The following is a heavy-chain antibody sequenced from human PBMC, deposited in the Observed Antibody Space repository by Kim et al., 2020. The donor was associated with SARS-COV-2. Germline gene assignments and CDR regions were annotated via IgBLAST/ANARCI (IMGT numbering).Heavy chain of an antibody. D-gene: IGHD6-13*01. V-gene: IGHV4-31*03. Sequence: SETLSLTCTVSGGSISSGGYYWSWIRQHPGKGLEWIGYIYYSGSTYYNPSLKSRVTISVDTSKNQFSLKLSSVTAADTAVYYCARGALLAADRDSFHYFDYWGQGTLVTVSS. CDR1: GGSISSGGYY. CDR3: ARGALLAADRDSFHYFDY. CDR2: IYYSGST. J-gene: IGHJ4*02.